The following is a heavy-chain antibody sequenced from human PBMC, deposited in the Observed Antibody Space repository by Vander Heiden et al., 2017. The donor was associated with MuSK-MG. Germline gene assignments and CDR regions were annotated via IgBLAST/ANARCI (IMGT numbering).Heavy chain of an antibody. CDR2: ISYSGST. Sequence: QLQLQESGPGLVKASETLFVPCTVSGGSISSRRYYWGWIRQPPGKGLEWIGSISYSGSTYYNPSLKSRITISVDTSKNQLPLKLSSVTAADTAVYFCARGQLGVGSGLDYWGQGTLVTVSS. CDR1: GGSISSRRYY. J-gene: IGHJ4*02. CDR3: ARGQLGVGSGLDY. V-gene: IGHV4-39*07. D-gene: IGHD6-25*01.